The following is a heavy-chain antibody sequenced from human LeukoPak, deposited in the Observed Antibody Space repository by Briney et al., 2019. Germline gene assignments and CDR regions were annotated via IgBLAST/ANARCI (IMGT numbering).Heavy chain of an antibody. J-gene: IGHJ3*02. CDR2: IIPIFGTA. V-gene: IGHV1-69*05. CDR1: GRTFSIYA. CDR3: ARVIGPRASNHAFDI. Sequence: SVSVSYKASGRTFSIYAISWVRQAPGQGLEWMGGIIPIFGTANYAQKFQGRVTITTDESTSTAYMELSSLRSEDTAVYYCARVIGPRASNHAFDIWGQGTMVTVSS. D-gene: IGHD1-26*01.